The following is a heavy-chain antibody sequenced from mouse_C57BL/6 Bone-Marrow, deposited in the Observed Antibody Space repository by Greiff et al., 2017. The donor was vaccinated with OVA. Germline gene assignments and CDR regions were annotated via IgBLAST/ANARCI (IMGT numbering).Heavy chain of an antibody. Sequence: QVQLQQSGAELARPGASVKLSCKASGYTFTSYGISWVKQRTGQGLEWIGEIYPRSGNTYYNEKFKGKATLTADKSSSTAYMELRSLTSEDSAVYFCARGDYGSSSYYAIDYWGQGTSVTVSS. V-gene: IGHV1-81*01. CDR2: IYPRSGNT. CDR3: ARGDYGSSSYYAIDY. D-gene: IGHD1-1*01. CDR1: GYTFTSYG. J-gene: IGHJ4*01.